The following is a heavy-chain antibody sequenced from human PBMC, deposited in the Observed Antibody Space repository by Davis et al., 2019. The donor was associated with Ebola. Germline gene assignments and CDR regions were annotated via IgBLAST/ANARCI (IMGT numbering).Heavy chain of an antibody. CDR3: ARSRRIAVADTIYYYYGMDV. CDR1: GFTVSSNY. Sequence: ESLKISCAASGFTVSSNYMSWVRQAPGKGLEWIGNIYYSGSTYYNPSLKSRVTISVDTPKNLFSLKLSSVTAADTAVYYCARSRRIAVADTIYYYYGMDVWGQGTTVTVS. CDR2: IYYSGST. J-gene: IGHJ6*02. D-gene: IGHD6-19*01. V-gene: IGHV4-59*04.